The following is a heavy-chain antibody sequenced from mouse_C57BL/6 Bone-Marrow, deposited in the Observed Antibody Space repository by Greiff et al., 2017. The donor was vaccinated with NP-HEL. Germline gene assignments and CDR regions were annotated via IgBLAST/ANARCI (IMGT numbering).Heavy chain of an antibody. J-gene: IGHJ4*01. CDR1: GFTFSSSG. CDR2: ISSGGSYT. D-gene: IGHD1-1*01. Sequence: EVKLVESGGDLVKPGGSLKLSCAASGFTFSSSGMSWVRQTPDKSLEWVATISSGGSYTYYPDSVTGRSTISRDNAKNTLYLQMSRMKSEDTAMYYCAGRAITTVVANYAMDYWGQGTSVTVSS. CDR3: AGRAITTVVANYAMDY. V-gene: IGHV5-6*02.